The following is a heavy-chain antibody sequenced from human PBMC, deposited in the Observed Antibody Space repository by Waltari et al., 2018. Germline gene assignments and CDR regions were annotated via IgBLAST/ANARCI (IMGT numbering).Heavy chain of an antibody. Sequence: EVQLVESGGDLVQPGGSLRLSCAASGFTFTNYWMSWVRQAPGKGLERVANMNEDGNEKYYVDSVEGRFTISRDNAKNSLYLQMNSLRAEDTAVYYCVRDDSTGHYYFDYWGQGTLVTVSS. J-gene: IGHJ4*02. V-gene: IGHV3-7*03. CDR1: GFTFTNYW. CDR2: MNEDGNEK. CDR3: VRDDSTGHYYFDY. D-gene: IGHD3-22*01.